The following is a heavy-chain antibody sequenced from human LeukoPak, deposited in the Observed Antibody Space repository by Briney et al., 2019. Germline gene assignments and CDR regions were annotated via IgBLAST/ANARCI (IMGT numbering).Heavy chain of an antibody. Sequence: PGGSLRLSCAASDGMHWVRQAPGKGLEWVSLISWDGGSTYYADSVKGRFTTSRDNSKNSLYLQMNSLGAEDTALYYCAKGRIGSRSPFDYWGQGTLVTVSS. CDR3: AKGRIGSRSPFDY. D-gene: IGHD2-21*01. V-gene: IGHV3-43D*04. CDR1: DG. J-gene: IGHJ4*02. CDR2: ISWDGGST.